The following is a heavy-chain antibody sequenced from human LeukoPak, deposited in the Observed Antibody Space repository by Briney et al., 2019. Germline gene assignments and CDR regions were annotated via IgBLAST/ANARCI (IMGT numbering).Heavy chain of an antibody. J-gene: IGHJ4*02. Sequence: TPSETLSLTCTVSGGSISSGSYYWSWIRQPAGKGLEWIGRIYTSGSTNYNPSLKSRVTISVDTSKNQFSLKLSSVTAADTAVYYCARVRMEQQLVPLGYFDYWGQGTLVTVSS. CDR1: GGSISSGSYY. CDR2: IYTSGST. V-gene: IGHV4-61*02. CDR3: ARVRMEQQLVPLGYFDY. D-gene: IGHD6-13*01.